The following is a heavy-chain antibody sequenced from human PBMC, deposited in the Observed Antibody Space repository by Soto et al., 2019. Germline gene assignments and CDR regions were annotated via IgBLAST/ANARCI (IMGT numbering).Heavy chain of an antibody. CDR2: IYYSGST. CDR3: ARSVTP. J-gene: IGHJ5*02. CDR1: GGSIDSYY. D-gene: IGHD3-10*01. V-gene: IGHV4-59*12. Sequence: ASETLSLTCTVSGGSIDSYYWSWIRQPPGKGLEWIGYIYYSGSTNYNPSLKSRVTISVDTSKNQFSLKLSSVTAADTAVYYCARSVTPWGQGTLVTVSS.